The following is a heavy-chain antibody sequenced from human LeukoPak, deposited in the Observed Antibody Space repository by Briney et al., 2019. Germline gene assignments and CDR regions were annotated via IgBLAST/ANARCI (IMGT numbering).Heavy chain of an antibody. CDR1: GFTVSSNY. V-gene: IGHV3-30*18. J-gene: IGHJ4*02. Sequence: GGSLRLSCAASGFTVSSNYMSWVRQAPGRGLEWVAVISYDGSEKYYPDSVKGRFTISRDNSRNTVFLQMNSLRAEDTAVYYCAKEQNSGWRDFDYWGQGTLVTVSS. CDR3: AKEQNSGWRDFDY. CDR2: ISYDGSEK. D-gene: IGHD6-19*01.